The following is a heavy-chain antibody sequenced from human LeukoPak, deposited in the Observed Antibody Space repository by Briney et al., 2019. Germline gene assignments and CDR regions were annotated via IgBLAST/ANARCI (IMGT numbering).Heavy chain of an antibody. V-gene: IGHV1-69*05. J-gene: IGHJ5*02. CDR2: IIPIFGTA. Sequence: ASVKVSCKASGGTFISYAISWVRQAPGQGREGMGRIIPIFGTANYAQKFQGRVTITTDESTSTAYMELSRLRSDDTAVYYCARVEDIVGATTTGFDPWGQGTLVTVSS. CDR3: ARVEDIVGATTTGFDP. CDR1: GGTFISYA. D-gene: IGHD1-26*01.